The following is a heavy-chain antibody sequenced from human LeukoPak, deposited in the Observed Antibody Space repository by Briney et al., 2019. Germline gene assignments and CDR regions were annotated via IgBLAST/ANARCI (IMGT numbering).Heavy chain of an antibody. Sequence: QPGGSLRLSCAPSGFIFRTYWMTWVRQAPGKGLEWVANIKDDGSEKYYADGVKGRFTISRDNAKSSLYLQMNSLRVEDTAVYYCARDASSGFDYWGQGTLVTVSS. D-gene: IGHD3-22*01. CDR1: GFIFRTYW. CDR3: ARDASSGFDY. J-gene: IGHJ4*02. CDR2: IKDDGSEK. V-gene: IGHV3-7*01.